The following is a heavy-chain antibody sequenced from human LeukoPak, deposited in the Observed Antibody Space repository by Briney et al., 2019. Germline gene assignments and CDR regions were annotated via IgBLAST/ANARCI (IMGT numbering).Heavy chain of an antibody. D-gene: IGHD3-10*01. V-gene: IGHV3-53*01. J-gene: IGHJ6*03. Sequence: GGSLRLSCAASGFTFSRFWMSWVRQAPGKGLQWVSVIYSDGRTYYTDSVQGRFTISRDNGKNTLSLQMNSIRVEDTAVHFCVTLWFGQLSVNNNYKMDAWGKGTTVIVSS. CDR3: VTLWFGQLSVNNNYKMDA. CDR2: IYSDGRT. CDR1: GFTFSRFW.